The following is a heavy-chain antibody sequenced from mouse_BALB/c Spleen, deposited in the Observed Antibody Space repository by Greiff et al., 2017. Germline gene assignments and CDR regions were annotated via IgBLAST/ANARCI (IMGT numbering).Heavy chain of an antibody. CDR1: GFNIKDTY. CDR3: ARSHYDSFAY. V-gene: IGHV14-3*02. CDR2: IDPANGNT. Sequence: VQLKESGAELVKPGASVKLSCTASGFNIKDTYMHWVKQRPEQGLEWIGRIDPANGNTKYDPKFQGKATITADTSSNTAYLQLSSLTSEDTAVYYCARSHYDSFAYWGQGTLVTVSA. J-gene: IGHJ3*01. D-gene: IGHD2-4*01.